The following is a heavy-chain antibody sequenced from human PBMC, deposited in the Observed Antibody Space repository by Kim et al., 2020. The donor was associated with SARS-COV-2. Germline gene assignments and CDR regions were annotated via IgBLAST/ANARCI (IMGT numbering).Heavy chain of an antibody. Sequence: GGSLRLSCAVSGFTFGSYGVSWVRQAPGKGLEWVSRIIASGGSTSYADAVKGRFTISRDNSKNTVYLQMSRLRVEDTAVYYCVTFSVASDWGHGTLVAVSS. CDR2: IIASGGST. CDR3: VTFSVASD. CDR1: GFTFGSYG. D-gene: IGHD5-12*01. J-gene: IGHJ4*01. V-gene: IGHV3-23*01.